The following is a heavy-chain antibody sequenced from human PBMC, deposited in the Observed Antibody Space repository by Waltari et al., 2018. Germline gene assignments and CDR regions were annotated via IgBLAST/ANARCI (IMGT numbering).Heavy chain of an antibody. CDR2: INHSGST. D-gene: IGHD2-2*01. V-gene: IGHV4-34*01. CDR1: GGSFIGYY. J-gene: IGHJ4*02. CDR3: ASTSSTFDY. Sequence: QVQLQQWGAGLLKPSETLSLTCAVYGGSFIGYYWSWIRQPPGKGLEWIGEINHSGSTNYNPSLKSRVTISVDTSKNQFSLKLSSVTAADTAVYYCASTSSTFDYWGQGTLVTVSS.